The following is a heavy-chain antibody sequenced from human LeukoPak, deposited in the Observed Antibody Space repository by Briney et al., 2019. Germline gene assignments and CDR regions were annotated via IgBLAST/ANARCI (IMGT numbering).Heavy chain of an antibody. CDR1: GFTFSNYG. V-gene: IGHV3-21*01. CDR3: ARAGYYLSPYFFDY. J-gene: IGHJ4*02. CDR2: ISSSSSYI. D-gene: IGHD3-3*01. Sequence: PGRSLRLSCAASGFTFSNYGMHWVRQAPGKGLEWVSSISSSSSYIYYADSVKGRFTISRDNAKNSLYLQMNSLRAEDTAVYYCARAGYYLSPYFFDYWGQGTLVTVSS.